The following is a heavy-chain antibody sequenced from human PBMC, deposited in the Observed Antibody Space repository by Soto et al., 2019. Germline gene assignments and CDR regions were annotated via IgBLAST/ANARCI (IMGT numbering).Heavy chain of an antibody. CDR3: ARDFGLAAAGTVFYYYGMDV. V-gene: IGHV1-69*01. CDR2: IIPIFGTA. CDR1: GGTFSSYA. Sequence: QVQLVQSGAEVKKPGSSVKVSCKASGGTFSSYAISWVRQAPGQGLEWMGGIIPIFGTANYAQKFQGRVTITADESTSTAYMELSSLRSEDTAVYYCARDFGLAAAGTVFYYYGMDVWGQGTTVTVSS. J-gene: IGHJ6*02. D-gene: IGHD6-13*01.